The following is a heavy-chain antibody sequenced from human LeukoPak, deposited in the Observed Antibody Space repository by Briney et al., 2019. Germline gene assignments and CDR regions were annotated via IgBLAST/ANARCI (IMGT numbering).Heavy chain of an antibody. CDR1: GFTFSSYA. V-gene: IGHV3-23*01. CDR2: ISGGGTNT. CDR3: AKDHLGESGWHHYY. Sequence: GGSLRLSCAGSGFTFSSYAMSWVRQAPGKGLEWVSAISGGGTNTDYAGSVKGRFTIARDNSKNTLYLQMNSLRAEDTALYYCAKDHLGESGWHHYYWGQGTLVIVSS. J-gene: IGHJ4*02. D-gene: IGHD6-19*01.